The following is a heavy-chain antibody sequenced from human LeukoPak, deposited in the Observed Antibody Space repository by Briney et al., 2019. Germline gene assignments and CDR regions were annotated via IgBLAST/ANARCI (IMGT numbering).Heavy chain of an antibody. Sequence: PSETLSLTCAVYGGSFSGYYWSWIRQPPGKGLEWIGEINHSGSTNYNPSLKSRVTISVDTSKNQFSLKLSSVTAADTAVYYCARGRVSSWPAQGIRRYNWFDPLGQGTLVTVSS. CDR2: INHSGST. D-gene: IGHD6-13*01. V-gene: IGHV4-34*01. CDR1: GGSFSGYY. J-gene: IGHJ5*02. CDR3: ARGRVSSWPAQGIRRYNWFDP.